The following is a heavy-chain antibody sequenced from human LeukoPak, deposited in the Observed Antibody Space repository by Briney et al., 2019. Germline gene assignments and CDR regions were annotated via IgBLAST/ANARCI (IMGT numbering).Heavy chain of an antibody. CDR2: IKQAGSEK. V-gene: IGHV3-7*01. J-gene: IGHJ4*02. D-gene: IGHD1-1*01. CDR3: AREVPYYFDY. CDR1: GLTCSSYW. Sequence: PGGSLRLSCAASGLTCSSYWMSWVRQAPGKGLEWVANIKQAGSEKYYVDSVKGRFTISRDNAKNSLYLQMNSLRAEDTAVYYCAREVPYYFDYWGQGTLVTVSS.